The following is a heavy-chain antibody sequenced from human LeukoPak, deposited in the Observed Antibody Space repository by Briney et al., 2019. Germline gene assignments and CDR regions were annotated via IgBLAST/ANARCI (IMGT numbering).Heavy chain of an antibody. D-gene: IGHD3-22*01. V-gene: IGHV4-39*01. CDR1: GGSISSSSYY. Sequence: SETLSLTCTVSGGSISSSSYYWGWIRQPPGKGLEWIGSIYYSGSTYYNPSLKSRVTISVDTSKNQFYLKLSSVTAADTAVYYCARLNYYDSSGFDYWGQGTLVTVSS. J-gene: IGHJ4*02. CDR2: IYYSGST. CDR3: ARLNYYDSSGFDY.